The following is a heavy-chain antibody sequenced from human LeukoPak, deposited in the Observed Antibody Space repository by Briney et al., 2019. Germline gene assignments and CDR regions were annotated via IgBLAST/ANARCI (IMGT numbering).Heavy chain of an antibody. Sequence: SETLSLTCTVSGGSISNYYWNWIRQPPGKGLEWIGYTNYSGTTNYNPSLKSRVTISIDTSKNQFSLKLSSVTAADTAVYYCARQSPNSSGWYDFDYWGQGTLVTVSS. J-gene: IGHJ4*02. CDR2: TNYSGTT. CDR3: ARQSPNSSGWYDFDY. CDR1: GGSISNYY. V-gene: IGHV4-59*08. D-gene: IGHD6-19*01.